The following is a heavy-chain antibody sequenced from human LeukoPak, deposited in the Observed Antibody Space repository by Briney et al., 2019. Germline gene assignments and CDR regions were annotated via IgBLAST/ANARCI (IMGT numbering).Heavy chain of an antibody. D-gene: IGHD2-2*01. Sequence: GASVKVSCKASGYTFTGYYMHWVRQAPGQGLEWMGWINPNSGGTNYAQKFRGRVTMTRDTSISTAYMELSRLRSDDTAVYYCASFVPAATQNFDYWGQGTLVTVSS. V-gene: IGHV1-2*02. CDR2: INPNSGGT. CDR1: GYTFTGYY. J-gene: IGHJ4*02. CDR3: ASFVPAATQNFDY.